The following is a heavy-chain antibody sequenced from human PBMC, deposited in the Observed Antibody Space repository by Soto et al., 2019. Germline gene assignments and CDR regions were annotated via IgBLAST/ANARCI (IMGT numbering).Heavy chain of an antibody. D-gene: IGHD4-17*01. CDR3: ARDTVTTLDY. V-gene: IGHV3-7*01. J-gene: IGHJ4*02. Sequence: GGSLRLSCAASGFTFSSYGMHWVRQAPGKGLEWVANIKQDGSEKYYVDSVKGRFTISRDNAKNSLYLQMNSLRAEDTAVYYCARDTVTTLDYWGQGTLVTVSS. CDR2: IKQDGSEK. CDR1: GFTFSSYG.